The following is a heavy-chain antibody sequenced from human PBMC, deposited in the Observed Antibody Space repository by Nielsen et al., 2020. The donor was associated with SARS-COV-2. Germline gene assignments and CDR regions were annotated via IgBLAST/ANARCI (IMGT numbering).Heavy chain of an antibody. V-gene: IGHV4-31*03. D-gene: IGHD4-17*01. CDR1: GGSISSGGYY. Sequence: SETLSLTCTVSGGSISSGGYYWSWIRQHPGKGLEWIGYIYYSGSTYYNPSLKSRVTISVDTSKNQFSLKLSSVTAADTAVYYCARSGGTTVTTLSPFYFDYWGQGTLVTVSS. CDR2: IYYSGST. J-gene: IGHJ4*02. CDR3: ARSGGTTVTTLSPFYFDY.